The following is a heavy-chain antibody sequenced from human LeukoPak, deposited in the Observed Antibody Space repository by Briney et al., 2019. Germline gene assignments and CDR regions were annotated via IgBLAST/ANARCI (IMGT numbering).Heavy chain of an antibody. Sequence: GESLKISCKGSGYSFTNYWIGWVRQMPGKGLEWMGIIYPDDSNTKYSPSFQGLVTISADKSISTAYLQWSSLKASDTAMYYCARQSITIFGVPRGWFDPRGQGTLVTVSS. CDR1: GYSFTNYW. J-gene: IGHJ5*02. CDR3: ARQSITIFGVPRGWFDP. CDR2: IYPDDSNT. D-gene: IGHD3-3*01. V-gene: IGHV5-51*01.